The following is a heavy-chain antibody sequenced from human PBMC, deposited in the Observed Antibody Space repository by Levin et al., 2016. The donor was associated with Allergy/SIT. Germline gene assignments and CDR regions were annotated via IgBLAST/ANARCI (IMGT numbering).Heavy chain of an antibody. Sequence: VRQAPGKGLEWVSAISGSGGSTYYADSVKGRFTISRDNSKNTLYLQMNSLRAEDTAVYYCAKLSGLWFGEYQADYWGQGTLVTVSS. J-gene: IGHJ4*02. CDR2: ISGSGGST. V-gene: IGHV3-23*01. D-gene: IGHD3-10*01. CDR3: AKLSGLWFGEYQADY.